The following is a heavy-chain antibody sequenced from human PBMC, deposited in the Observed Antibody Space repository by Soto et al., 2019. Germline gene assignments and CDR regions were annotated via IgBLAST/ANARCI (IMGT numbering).Heavy chain of an antibody. CDR3: ARVYCSGGSCDYYYYGMDV. D-gene: IGHD2-15*01. CDR2: ISSSSSYT. J-gene: IGHJ6*02. V-gene: IGHV3-11*06. Sequence: GGSLRLSCAASGFTFSDYYMSWIRQAPGKGLEWVSYISSSSSYTNYADSVKGRFTISRDNAKNSLYLQMNSLRAEDTAVYYCARVYCSGGSCDYYYYGMDVWGQGTTVTV. CDR1: GFTFSDYY.